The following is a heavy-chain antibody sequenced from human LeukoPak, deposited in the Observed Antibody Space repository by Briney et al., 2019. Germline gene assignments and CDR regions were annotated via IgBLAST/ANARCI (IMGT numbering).Heavy chain of an antibody. CDR3: ARDAGDPDAFDI. CDR2: ISSTGGTA. Sequence: GGTLRLSCAASGFTFSSFGMSWVRQAPGKGLEWVSAISSTGGTAYYADSVKGRFTISRDNAKNSLYLQMNSLRAEDTAVYYCARDAGDPDAFDIWGQGTMVTVSS. D-gene: IGHD4-17*01. CDR1: GFTFSSFG. J-gene: IGHJ3*02. V-gene: IGHV3-23*01.